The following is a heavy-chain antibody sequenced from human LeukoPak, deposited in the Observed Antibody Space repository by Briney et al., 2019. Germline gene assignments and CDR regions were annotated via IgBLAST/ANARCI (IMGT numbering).Heavy chain of an antibody. V-gene: IGHV4-4*07. D-gene: IGHD3-22*01. Sequence: SETLSLTCTVSGGSISSYYWSWIRQPAGKGLEWIGRIYTSGSTNYNPSLKSRVTMSVDTSKNQFSLKLSSVTAADTAVYFCARGILRDYYDSSGFYHRGGVGYWGQGTLVTVSS. CDR3: ARGILRDYYDSSGFYHRGGVGY. J-gene: IGHJ4*02. CDR2: IYTSGST. CDR1: GGSISSYY.